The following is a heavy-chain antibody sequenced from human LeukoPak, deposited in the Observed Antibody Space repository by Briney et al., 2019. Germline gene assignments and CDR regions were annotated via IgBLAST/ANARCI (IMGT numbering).Heavy chain of an antibody. CDR3: AREGLGSSSWPTHFDH. J-gene: IGHJ4*02. CDR2: IYYSGST. D-gene: IGHD6-13*01. CDR1: GGSISSYY. V-gene: IGHV4-59*01. Sequence: SETLSLTCTVSGGSISSYYWSWIRQPPGKGLEWIGYIYYSGSTNYNPSLKSRVTISVDTSKNQFSLKLSSVTAADTAVYYCAREGLGSSSWPTHFDHWGQGTLVTVSS.